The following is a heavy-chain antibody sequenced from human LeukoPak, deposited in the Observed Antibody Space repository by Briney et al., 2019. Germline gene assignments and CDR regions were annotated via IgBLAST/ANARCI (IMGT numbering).Heavy chain of an antibody. V-gene: IGHV3-15*04. CDR2: SAATPEGPIT. CDR1: GFTFNVAW. Sequence: GGSLRLSCAASGFTFNVAWMSWVRQTPGKGLQWVARSAATPEGPITEYATPVRGRFTISRDDSRNMVYLQMRSLRTDDTAIYYCVWSSTWNKRFYLDQWGQGTLVTVSS. J-gene: IGHJ4*02. CDR3: VWSSTWNKRFYLDQ. D-gene: IGHD6-6*01.